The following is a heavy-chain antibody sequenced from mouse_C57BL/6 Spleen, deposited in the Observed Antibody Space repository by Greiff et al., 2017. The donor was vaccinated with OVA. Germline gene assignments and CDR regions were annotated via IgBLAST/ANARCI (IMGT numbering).Heavy chain of an antibody. Sequence: VKLQQPGAELVRPGSSVKLSCKASGYTFTSYWMDWVKQRPGQGLEWIGNIYPSDSETHYNQKFKDKATLTVDKSSSTAYMQLSSLTSEDSAVYYCATTASIAYWGQGTLVTVSA. CDR2: IYPSDSET. CDR3: ATTASIAY. D-gene: IGHD3-2*01. J-gene: IGHJ3*01. CDR1: GYTFTSYW. V-gene: IGHV1-61*01.